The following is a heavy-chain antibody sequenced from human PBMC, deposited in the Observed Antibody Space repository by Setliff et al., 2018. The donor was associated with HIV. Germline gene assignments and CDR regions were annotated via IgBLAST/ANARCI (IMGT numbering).Heavy chain of an antibody. CDR2: IYYSGST. V-gene: IGHV4-39*07. CDR1: GGSISSSTNY. J-gene: IGHJ4*02. Sequence: PSETLSLTCTVSGGSISSSTNYWGWIRQPPGKGLEWIGSIYYSGSTYYNPSLKSRVTISVDTSKSQISLTLTSLTTADTAVYYCGRGPRIVGASWAVIDYWGQGKPVTVSS. D-gene: IGHD1-26*01. CDR3: GRGPRIVGASWAVIDY.